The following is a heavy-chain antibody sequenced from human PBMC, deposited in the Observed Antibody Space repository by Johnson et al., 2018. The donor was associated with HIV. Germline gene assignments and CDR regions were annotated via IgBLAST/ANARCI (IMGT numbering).Heavy chain of an antibody. Sequence: QVQLMESGGGVVQPGRSLRLSCAASGFTFSSYAMHWVRQAPGKGLEWVAVISYDGSNKYYADSVKGRFIISRDNSKNTLYLQMNSLRAEDLAVYYCARERDGSQAIDSFDIWGQGTMVTVSS. J-gene: IGHJ3*02. CDR1: GFTFSSYA. CDR2: ISYDGSNK. D-gene: IGHD5-24*01. CDR3: ARERDGSQAIDSFDI. V-gene: IGHV3-30-3*01.